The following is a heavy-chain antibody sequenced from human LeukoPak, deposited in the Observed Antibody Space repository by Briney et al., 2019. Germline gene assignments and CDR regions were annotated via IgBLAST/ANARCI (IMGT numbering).Heavy chain of an antibody. Sequence: PSETLSLTCTGSGGSISSYYWSWIRQPAGKGMKWIGRIYTSGSTNYNPSPKSRVTMSVDTSKNQFSLKLSSVTAADTAVYYCARDRRGRTYYFDYWGQGTLVTVSS. CDR3: ARDRRGRTYYFDY. V-gene: IGHV4-4*07. J-gene: IGHJ4*02. CDR2: IYTSGST. CDR1: GGSISSYY.